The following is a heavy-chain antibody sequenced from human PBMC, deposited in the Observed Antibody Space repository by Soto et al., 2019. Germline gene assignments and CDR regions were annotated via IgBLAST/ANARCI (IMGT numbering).Heavy chain of an antibody. V-gene: IGHV4-34*01. Sequence: NPSETLSLTCAVYGGSFSGYYWSWIRQPPGKGLEWIGEINHSGSTNYNPSLKSRVTISVDTSKNQFSLKLSSVTAADTAVYYCAREAPHPTRGPYGSGSYYQKPNWFDPWGQGTLVTVSS. D-gene: IGHD3-10*01. CDR1: GGSFSGYY. CDR2: INHSGST. J-gene: IGHJ5*02. CDR3: AREAPHPTRGPYGSGSYYQKPNWFDP.